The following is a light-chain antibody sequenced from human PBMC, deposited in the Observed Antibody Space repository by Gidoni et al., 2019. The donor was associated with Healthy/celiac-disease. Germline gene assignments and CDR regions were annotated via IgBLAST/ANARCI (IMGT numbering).Light chain of an antibody. V-gene: IGLV1-40*01. CDR3: QSYDSSLSGGV. CDR2: GNS. J-gene: IGLJ3*02. Sequence: QSVLTQPPSVSGAQGQRVTISCTGSSSNIGAGYDVHWYQQLPGTAPKLLIYGNSNRPSGVPDRFSGSKSCTSASLAITGLQAEDEADYYCQSYDSSLSGGVFGGGTKLTVL. CDR1: SSNIGAGYD.